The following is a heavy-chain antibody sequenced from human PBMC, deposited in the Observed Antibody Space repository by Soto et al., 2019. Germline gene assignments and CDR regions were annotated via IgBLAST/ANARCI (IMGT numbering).Heavy chain of an antibody. CDR1: GYTFTTYA. J-gene: IGHJ6*02. Sequence: QVQLVQSGAEVKKPGASVKVSCKASGYTFTTYAIHWVRQAPGQRLEWMGWINAAHGNTKNSQTFQGRVTITRETSATTAYMGLSSLKSEDTAVYYCARDSSAAGIFASPYYRGMDDWGQGTTVTVS. CDR2: INAAHGNT. D-gene: IGHD3-3*01. V-gene: IGHV1-3*01. CDR3: ARDSSAAGIFASPYYRGMDD.